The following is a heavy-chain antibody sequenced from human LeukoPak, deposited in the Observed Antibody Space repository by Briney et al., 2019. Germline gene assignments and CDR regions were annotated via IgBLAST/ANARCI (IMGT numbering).Heavy chain of an antibody. Sequence: SETLSLTCAVSGYSISSGYYWGWIRQPPGKGLEWIGSIYHSGSTYYNPSLKGRVTISVDTSKNQFSLKLSSVTAADTAVYYCARQDGITIFGVDPWGQGTLVTVSS. CDR3: ARQDGITIFGVDP. CDR1: GYSISSGYY. J-gene: IGHJ5*02. CDR2: IYHSGST. V-gene: IGHV4-38-2*01. D-gene: IGHD3-3*01.